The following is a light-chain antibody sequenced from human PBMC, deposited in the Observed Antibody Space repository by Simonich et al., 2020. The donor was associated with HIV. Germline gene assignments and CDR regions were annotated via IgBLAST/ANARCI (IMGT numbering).Light chain of an antibody. Sequence: DIVMTQSPLSLPVTPGEPASISCRSSQSLLHCNGSNYLDLYLQKPGQSPQLLISLGSNRASGVPDRFSGSGSGTDFTLKISRVEAEDVGVYYCMQALQTPRTFGGGTKVEIK. CDR3: MQALQTPRT. J-gene: IGKJ4*01. V-gene: IGKV2-28*01. CDR2: LGS. CDR1: QSLLHCNGSNY.